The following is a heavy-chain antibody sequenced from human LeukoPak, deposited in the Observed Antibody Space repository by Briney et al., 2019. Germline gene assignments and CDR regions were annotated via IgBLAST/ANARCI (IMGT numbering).Heavy chain of an antibody. D-gene: IGHD4-23*01. J-gene: IGHJ4*02. CDR1: AFTFSAYW. CDR3: ARDRGYSSFDY. CDR2: IKEDGSEI. V-gene: IGHV3-7*01. Sequence: GGSLRLSCAASAFTFSAYWMSWVRQAPGKGLEWVANIKEDGSEINYVDSVKGRFTISRDNAKNSLYLQMNSLRVEDTAVYYCARDRGYSSFDYWGQGTLVTVSS.